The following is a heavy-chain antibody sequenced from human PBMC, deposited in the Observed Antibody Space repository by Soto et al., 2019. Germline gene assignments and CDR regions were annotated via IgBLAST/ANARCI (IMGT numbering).Heavy chain of an antibody. D-gene: IGHD5-12*01. CDR3: AKDLDGYNYFDY. J-gene: IGHJ4*02. CDR2: ISSSGGGT. V-gene: IGHV3-23*01. Sequence: GGSLRLSCAPSGFTFSSYAMTLVRRAPGKGLEWVSRISSSGGGTYYADSVKGRFTISRDNSKNMLHLQMNSLRAEDTAVYHCAKDLDGYNYFDYWGQGTLVTVSS. CDR1: GFTFSSYA.